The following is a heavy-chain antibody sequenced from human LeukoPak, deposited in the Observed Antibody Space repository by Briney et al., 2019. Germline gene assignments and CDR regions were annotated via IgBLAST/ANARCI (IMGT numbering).Heavy chain of an antibody. Sequence: GGSLRLSCAASGFTFSSYGMHWVRQAPGKGLEWVAVISYDGSNKYYADSVKGRFTISRDNSKNTLYLQMNSLRAEDTAVYYCAKDISMVRGALDYYYYYYGMDVWGQGTTVTVSS. CDR1: GFTFSSYG. D-gene: IGHD3-10*01. CDR2: ISYDGSNK. J-gene: IGHJ6*02. V-gene: IGHV3-30*18. CDR3: AKDISMVRGALDYYYYYYGMDV.